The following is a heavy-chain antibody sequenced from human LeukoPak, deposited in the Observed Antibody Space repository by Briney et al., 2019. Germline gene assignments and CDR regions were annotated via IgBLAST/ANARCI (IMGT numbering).Heavy chain of an antibody. CDR2: ISGSGGST. Sequence: SASGFTFSSYALGWVRQAPGKGLEWVSAISGSGGSTYYADSVKDRFTISRDNSKNTLYLQMNSLRAEDTAVYYCAKGSLSSSWSRTLDYWGQGTLVTVSS. CDR1: GFTFSSYA. D-gene: IGHD6-13*01. V-gene: IGHV3-23*01. J-gene: IGHJ4*02. CDR3: AKGSLSSSWSRTLDY.